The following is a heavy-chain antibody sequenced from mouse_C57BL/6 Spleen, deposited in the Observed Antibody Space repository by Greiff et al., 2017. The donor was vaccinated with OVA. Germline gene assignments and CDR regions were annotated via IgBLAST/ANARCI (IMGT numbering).Heavy chain of an antibody. J-gene: IGHJ4*01. CDR2: IHPSDSDT. CDR1: GYAFTSYW. D-gene: IGHD1-1*01. CDR3: ASFPYYYGSSYYAMDY. V-gene: IGHV1-74*01. Sequence: VQLQQPGAELVKPGASVKVSCKASGYAFTSYWMHWVKQRPGQGLEWIGRIHPSDSDTNYNQKFKGKATLTVDKSSSTAYMQLSSLTTEDSAIYYCASFPYYYGSSYYAMDYWGQGTSVTVSS.